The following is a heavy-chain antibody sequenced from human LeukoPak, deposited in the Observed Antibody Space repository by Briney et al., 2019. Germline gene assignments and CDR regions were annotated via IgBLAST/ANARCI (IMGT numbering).Heavy chain of an antibody. J-gene: IGHJ5*01. Sequence: GGSLRLSCAASGFTFRSYAMSWVRQAPGKGLEWVSIISGSGTNRYYADSVKGRFTISRDDSKNTVYLQMNSLRVEDTAVYYCAKGDRAVISQNWFDSWGQGTLVTVSS. CDR2: ISGSGTNR. D-gene: IGHD3-10*01. V-gene: IGHV3-23*01. CDR1: GFTFRSYA. CDR3: AKGDRAVISQNWFDS.